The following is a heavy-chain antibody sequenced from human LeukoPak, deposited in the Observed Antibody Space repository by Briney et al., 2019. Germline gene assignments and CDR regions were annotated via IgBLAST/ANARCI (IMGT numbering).Heavy chain of an antibody. V-gene: IGHV1-69*04. CDR1: GGTFTSYA. Sequence: ASVKVSCKTSGGTFTSYAITWVRQAPGQGLEWMGRITPGLGIINYAQKFQGRVTVTADKSTSTAYMELSSLRADDTAVYYCARALSDTSGYELAYWGQGTLVTVSS. D-gene: IGHD3-22*01. CDR3: ARALSDTSGYELAY. CDR2: ITPGLGII. J-gene: IGHJ4*02.